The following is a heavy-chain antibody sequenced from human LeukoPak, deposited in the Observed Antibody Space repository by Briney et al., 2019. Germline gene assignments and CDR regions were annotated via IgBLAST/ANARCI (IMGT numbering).Heavy chain of an antibody. V-gene: IGHV3-66*01. J-gene: IGHJ3*02. D-gene: IGHD3-3*01. CDR2: IYSGGST. CDR3: FTIFGVVTRDDAFDI. CDR1: GFTVSSNY. Sequence: GGSLRLSCAASGFTVSSNYMSWVRQAPGKGLEWVSVIYSGGSTYYADSVKGRFTISRDNSKNTLYLQMNSLRAEDTAVFYCFTIFGVVTRDDAFDIWGQGTMVTFSS.